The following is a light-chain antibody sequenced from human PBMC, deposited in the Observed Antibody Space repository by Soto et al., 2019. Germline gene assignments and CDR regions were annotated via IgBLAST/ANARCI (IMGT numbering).Light chain of an antibody. J-gene: IGKJ4*01. CDR3: QQRSNWPST. CDR2: DES. Sequence: EIVLTQSPATLSLSPGERAALSCRASQSVSSYLAWYQQKPCQAPRLLIYDESKRATGIPARFSGSGSGTDFDLTISSLEPGEFAVYFCQQRSNWPSTFGGGTKVEI. CDR1: QSVSSY. V-gene: IGKV3-11*01.